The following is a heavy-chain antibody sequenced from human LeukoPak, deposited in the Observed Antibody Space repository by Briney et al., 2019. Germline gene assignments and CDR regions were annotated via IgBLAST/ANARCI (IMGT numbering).Heavy chain of an antibody. V-gene: IGHV1-18*01. Sequence: ASVKVSCKVSGYTFTSYGISWVRQAPGQGLEWMGWISAYNGNTNYAQKLQGRVTMTTDTSTSTAYMELRSLRSDDTAVYYCAREDEGFTTGTTFYYYGMDVWGQGTTVTVSS. D-gene: IGHD1-1*01. CDR3: AREDEGFTTGTTFYYYGMDV. J-gene: IGHJ6*02. CDR1: GYTFTSYG. CDR2: ISAYNGNT.